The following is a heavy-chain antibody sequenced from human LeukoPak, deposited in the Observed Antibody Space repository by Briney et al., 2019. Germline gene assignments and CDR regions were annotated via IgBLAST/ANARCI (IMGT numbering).Heavy chain of an antibody. CDR2: INHSGST. CDR3: ARFTIFGVVINYYYGMDV. V-gene: IGHV4-34*01. D-gene: IGHD3-3*01. J-gene: IGHJ6*02. Sequence: SETLSLTCAVYGGSFSGYYWSWIRQPPGKGLEWIGEINHSGSTNYNPSLKSRVTISVDTSKNQFSLKLSSVTAADTAVYYCARFTIFGVVINYYYGMDVWGQGTTVTVSS. CDR1: GGSFSGYY.